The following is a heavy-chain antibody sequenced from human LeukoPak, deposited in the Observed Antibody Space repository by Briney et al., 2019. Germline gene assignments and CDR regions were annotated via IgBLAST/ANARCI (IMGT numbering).Heavy chain of an antibody. Sequence: SVKVSCKASGGTFSSYAISWVRQAPGQGLEWMGGIIPIFGTANYAQKFQGRVTITADESTSTAYMELSSLRSEDTAVYYCARAGGMVAKHYYYYGMDVWGQGTTVTVSS. D-gene: IGHD5-12*01. CDR3: ARAGGMVAKHYYYYGMDV. CDR1: GGTFSSYA. J-gene: IGHJ6*02. CDR2: IIPIFGTA. V-gene: IGHV1-69*13.